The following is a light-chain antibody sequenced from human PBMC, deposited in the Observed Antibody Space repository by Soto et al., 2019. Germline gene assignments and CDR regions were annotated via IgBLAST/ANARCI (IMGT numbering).Light chain of an antibody. V-gene: IGLV2-14*01. CDR1: SSDVGGYNY. J-gene: IGLJ1*01. CDR2: EVS. Sequence: QSVLTQPASVSGSPGQSITISCTGTSSDVGGYNYVPWYQQHPGKAPKLMIYEVSNRPSGVSNRFSGSKSGNTASLTISGLQAEDEADYYCSSYTSSSTLLFGTGTKVTVL. CDR3: SSYTSSSTLL.